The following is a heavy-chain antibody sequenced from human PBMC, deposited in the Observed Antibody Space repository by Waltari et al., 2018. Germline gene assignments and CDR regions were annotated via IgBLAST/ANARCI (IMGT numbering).Heavy chain of an antibody. J-gene: IGHJ4*02. CDR3: VKGKEVAGNDS. Sequence: QLVESGGGLVQPGGSLRLACSASGFGFCKSAMHWVRQAPGKGLEYVSTISSNGGNKYYADSVKDRFTISRDNSKNSLYLQMNDLRPEDTALYYCVKGKEVAGNDSWGQGAPVTVSS. D-gene: IGHD6-19*01. CDR2: ISSNGGNK. V-gene: IGHV3-64D*08. CDR1: GFGFCKSA.